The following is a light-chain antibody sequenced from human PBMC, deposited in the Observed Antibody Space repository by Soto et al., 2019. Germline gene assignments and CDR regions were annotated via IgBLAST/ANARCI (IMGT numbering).Light chain of an antibody. V-gene: IGLV3-21*02. CDR3: QVWDSDTDHVV. J-gene: IGLJ2*01. CDR2: DDG. Sequence: SYELTQPPSVSVAPGQTARITCGGNNIGGKSVHWYQRKPGQAPVLVVYDDGDRPSGIPERFSGSNSGNTAALTVSRVEAGDEADYYCQVWDSDTDHVVFGGGTKVTVL. CDR1: NIGGKS.